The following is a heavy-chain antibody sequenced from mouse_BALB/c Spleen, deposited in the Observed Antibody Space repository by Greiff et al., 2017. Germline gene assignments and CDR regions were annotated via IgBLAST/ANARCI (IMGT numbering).Heavy chain of an antibody. CDR2: ISYDGSN. CDR1: GYSITSGYY. CDR3: ARGERYGFAY. J-gene: IGHJ3*01. V-gene: IGHV3-6*02. D-gene: IGHD2-14*01. Sequence: EVKLKESGPGLVKPSQSLSLTCSVTGYSITSGYYWNWIRQFPGNKLEWMGYISYDGSNNYNPSLKNRISITRDTSKNQFFLKLNSVTTEDTATYYCARGERYGFAYWGQGTLVTVSA.